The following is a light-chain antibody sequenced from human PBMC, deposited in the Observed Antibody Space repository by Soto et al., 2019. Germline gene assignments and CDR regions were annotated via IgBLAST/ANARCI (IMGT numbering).Light chain of an antibody. Sequence: SYVLTQRPSVSVAPEKTASITCGGDNIGDKAVHWYQHRPGQAPRLVIYYDFERPSGIHERFSGSNSGHTATLTISRVEAGDEADYYCQVWDTANDHPIFGGGTKVTVL. J-gene: IGLJ2*01. CDR2: YDF. CDR1: NIGDKA. CDR3: QVWDTANDHPI. V-gene: IGLV3-21*04.